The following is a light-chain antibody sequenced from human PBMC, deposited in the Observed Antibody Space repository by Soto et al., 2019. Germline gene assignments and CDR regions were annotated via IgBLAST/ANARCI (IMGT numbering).Light chain of an antibody. CDR1: SSDVGAYDF. V-gene: IGLV2-8*01. J-gene: IGLJ2*01. Sequence: QSALTQPPSASGSPGQSVTISCTGTSSDVGAYDFVSWYQQHPGKAPKLMIYDVTKRPSGVPDRFSGSKSGSTASLTVSGLQAEDEADYYCSSYGGSNNLVFGGGTKLTVL. CDR2: DVT. CDR3: SSYGGSNNLV.